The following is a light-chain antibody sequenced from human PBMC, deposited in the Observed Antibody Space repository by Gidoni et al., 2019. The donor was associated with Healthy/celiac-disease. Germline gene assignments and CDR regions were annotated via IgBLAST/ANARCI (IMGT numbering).Light chain of an antibody. CDR2: EVS. CDR3: CSYAGSSTLWV. Sequence: QSALTQPASVSGSPGQSIPISCTGTSSDVGSHNLVSWSQQHPGKAPKLMIYEVSKRPSGVSNRFSGSKSGNTASLTISGLQAEDEADYYCCSYAGSSTLWVFGGGTKLTVL. V-gene: IGLV2-23*02. CDR1: SSDVGSHNL. J-gene: IGLJ3*02.